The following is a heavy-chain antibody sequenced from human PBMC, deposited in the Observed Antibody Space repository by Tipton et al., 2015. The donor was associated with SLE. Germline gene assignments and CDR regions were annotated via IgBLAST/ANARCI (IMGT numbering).Heavy chain of an antibody. J-gene: IGHJ4*02. V-gene: IGHV4-59*01. D-gene: IGHD2-15*01. CDR3: ARDRGRTRRGFDY. CDR1: GGSINSYY. CDR2: FHHSGST. Sequence: TLSLTCTVSGGSINSYYWNWIRQSPGKGLEWIGYFHHSGSTNYNPSLQSRVTISRDPSKNQFSLNLSSVTAADTAVYYCARDRGRTRRGFDYWGPGTLVTVSS.